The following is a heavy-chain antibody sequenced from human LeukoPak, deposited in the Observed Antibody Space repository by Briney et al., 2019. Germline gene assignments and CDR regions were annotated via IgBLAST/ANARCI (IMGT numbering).Heavy chain of an antibody. CDR1: GGTFSSYA. CDR3: ARERYDILTGYYGPSDY. CDR2: IIPILGIA. D-gene: IGHD3-9*01. Sequence: SSVKVSCKASGGTFSSYAISWVRQAPGQGLEWMGRIIPILGIANYAQKFQGRVTITADKSTSTAYMELSSLRFEDTAVYYCARERYDILTGYYGPSDYWGQGTLVTVSS. J-gene: IGHJ4*02. V-gene: IGHV1-69*04.